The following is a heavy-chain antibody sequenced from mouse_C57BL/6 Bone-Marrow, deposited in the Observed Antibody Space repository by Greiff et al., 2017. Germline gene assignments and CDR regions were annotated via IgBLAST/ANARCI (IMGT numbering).Heavy chain of an antibody. D-gene: IGHD2-4*01. J-gene: IGHJ2*01. CDR3: ARPVYYDYDGGDYFDY. CDR1: GYAFSSSW. V-gene: IGHV1-82*01. CDR2: IYPGDGDT. Sequence: VQLQQSGPELVKPGASVKISCKASGYAFSSSWMNWVKQRPGKGLEWIGRIYPGDGDTNYNGKFKGKATLTAAKSSSTAYMQLSSLTSEDSAVYFCARPVYYDYDGGDYFDYWGQGTTLTVSS.